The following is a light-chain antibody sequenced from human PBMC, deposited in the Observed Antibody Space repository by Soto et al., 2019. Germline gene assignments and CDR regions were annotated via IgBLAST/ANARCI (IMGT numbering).Light chain of an antibody. J-gene: IGKJ1*01. CDR1: QSVNSNF. CDR3: QQYSSSPST. V-gene: IGKV3-20*01. CDR2: GAS. Sequence: EIVLTQSPSTLSMSPGERASLFCRASQSVNSNFLAWYQQRPGQAPRLLVFGASSRATGIPERFSGSGSGTDFALTISRLEPDDFAVYYCQQYSSSPSTFGQGTKREIK.